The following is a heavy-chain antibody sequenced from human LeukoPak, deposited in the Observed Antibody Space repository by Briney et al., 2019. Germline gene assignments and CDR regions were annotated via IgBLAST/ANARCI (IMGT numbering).Heavy chain of an antibody. CDR3: ARYYDFWSGYYFDY. CDR1: GGSISSYY. D-gene: IGHD3-3*01. V-gene: IGHV4-59*01. J-gene: IGHJ4*02. Sequence: SETLSLTCTVSGGSISSYYWSWIRQPPGRGVEWIGYIYYSGSTNYNPSLKSRVTISVDTSKNQFSLKLSSVTAADTAVYYCARYYDFWSGYYFDYWGQGTLVTVSS. CDR2: IYYSGST.